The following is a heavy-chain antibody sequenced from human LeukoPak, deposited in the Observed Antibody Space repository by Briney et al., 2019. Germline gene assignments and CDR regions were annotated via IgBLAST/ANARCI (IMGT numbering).Heavy chain of an antibody. Sequence: GASVNVSCKASGGTFSSYAISWVRQAPGQGREWMGGIIPIFGTANYAQKFQGRVTITADESTSTADTELSSLRSEDTAVYYCARGPDYYDSSENAFDIWGQGTMVTVSS. D-gene: IGHD3-22*01. J-gene: IGHJ3*02. CDR2: IIPIFGTA. CDR3: ARGPDYYDSSENAFDI. V-gene: IGHV1-69*13. CDR1: GGTFSSYA.